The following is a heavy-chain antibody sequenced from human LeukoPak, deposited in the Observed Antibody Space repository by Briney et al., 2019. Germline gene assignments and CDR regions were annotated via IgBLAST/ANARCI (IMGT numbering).Heavy chain of an antibody. V-gene: IGHV4-59*08. CDR3: ARHLEIAAAGTFDY. CDR1: GGSISSYH. CDR2: IYYSGST. Sequence: SETLSLTCTVSGGSISSYHWSWIRQPPGKGLEWIGYIYYSGSTNYNPSLKSRVTISVDTSKNQFSLKLSSVTAADTAVYYCARHLEIAAAGTFDYWGQGTLVTVSS. D-gene: IGHD6-13*01. J-gene: IGHJ4*02.